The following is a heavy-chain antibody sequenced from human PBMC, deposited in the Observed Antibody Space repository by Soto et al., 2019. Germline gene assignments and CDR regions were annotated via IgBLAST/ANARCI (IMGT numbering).Heavy chain of an antibody. Sequence: EVQLFESGGDLQQPGGALRLSCVVSGDSFSSYVMNWVRQAPGKGLEWVSGVTGSGVTTWYADSVKGRFTISRDNSKNTLFRQMNSLRADDTAVYYCVKSKSGSYFAAFDIWCQGTTVTVSS. J-gene: IGHJ3*02. V-gene: IGHV3-23*01. CDR2: VTGSGVTT. CDR1: GDSFSSYV. CDR3: VKSKSGSYFAAFDI. D-gene: IGHD1-26*01.